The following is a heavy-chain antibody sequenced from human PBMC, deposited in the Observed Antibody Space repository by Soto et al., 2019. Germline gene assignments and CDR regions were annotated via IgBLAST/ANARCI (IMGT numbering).Heavy chain of an antibody. CDR3: STVTRYYYYYYGMDV. CDR2: IKSKTDGGTT. V-gene: IGHV3-15*01. D-gene: IGHD4-17*01. Sequence: GGSLRLSCAASGFTFRNAWMSWVRQAPGKGLEWVGRIKSKTDGGTTDYAAPVKGRFTISRDDSKNTLYLQMNSLKTEDTAVYYCSTVTRYYYYYYGMDVWGQGTTVTVSS. CDR1: GFTFRNAW. J-gene: IGHJ6*02.